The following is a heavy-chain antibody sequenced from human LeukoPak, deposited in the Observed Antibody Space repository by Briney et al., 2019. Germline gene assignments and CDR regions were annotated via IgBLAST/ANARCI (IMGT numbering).Heavy chain of an antibody. CDR1: GGTFSSYA. CDR2: IIPILGIA. V-gene: IGHV1-69*04. Sequence: SVKVSCKASGGTFSSYAISWVRQAPGQGLEWMGRIIPILGIANYAQKFQGRVTITADKSTSTAYMELSSLRSEDTAVYYCASREMATIAPTWFDPWGQGTLVTVSS. J-gene: IGHJ5*02. CDR3: ASREMATIAPTWFDP. D-gene: IGHD5-24*01.